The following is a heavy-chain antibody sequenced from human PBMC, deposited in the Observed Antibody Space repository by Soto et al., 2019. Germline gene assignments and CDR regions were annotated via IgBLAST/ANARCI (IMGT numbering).Heavy chain of an antibody. J-gene: IGHJ4*02. CDR3: ARGADTIFGVALFDY. V-gene: IGHV3-30-3*01. CDR2: ISYDGSNK. CDR1: GFTFSSYA. D-gene: IGHD3-3*01. Sequence: GGSLRLSCAASGFTFSSYAMHWVRQAPGKGLEWVAVISYDGSNKYYADSVKGRFTISRDNSKNTLYLQMNSLRAEDTAVYYCARGADTIFGVALFDYWGQGTLVTVSS.